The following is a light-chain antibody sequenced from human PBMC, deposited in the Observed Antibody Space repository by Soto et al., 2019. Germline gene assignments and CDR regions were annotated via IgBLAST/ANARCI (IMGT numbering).Light chain of an antibody. J-gene: IGKJ5*01. Sequence: EVVMRQSPATLSVSPGEGATLSCRASQGIGDTLAWYQHRPGQTPRLPIYGASTRATGIPDRFSGSGSGTDFSLTISRLGPEDFAVYYCQQYGSSPFTFGQGTRLEIK. V-gene: IGKV3-20*01. CDR2: GAS. CDR1: QGIGDT. CDR3: QQYGSSPFT.